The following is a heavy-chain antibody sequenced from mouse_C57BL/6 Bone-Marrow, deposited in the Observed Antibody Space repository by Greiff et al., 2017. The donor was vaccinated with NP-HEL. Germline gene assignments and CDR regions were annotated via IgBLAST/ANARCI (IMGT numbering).Heavy chain of an antibody. D-gene: IGHD2-3*01. CDR2: IHPNSGST. J-gene: IGHJ3*01. Sequence: QVQLKQPGAELVKPGASVKLSCKASGYTFTSYWMHWVKQRPGQGLEWIGMIHPNSGSTNYNEKFKSKATLTVDKSSSTAYMQLSSLTSEDSAVYYCARLLAWFAYWGQGTLVTVSA. V-gene: IGHV1-64*01. CDR3: ARLLAWFAY. CDR1: GYTFTSYW.